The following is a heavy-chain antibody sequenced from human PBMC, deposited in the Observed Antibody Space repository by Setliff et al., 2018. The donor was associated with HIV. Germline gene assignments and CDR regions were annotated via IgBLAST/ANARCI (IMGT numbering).Heavy chain of an antibody. V-gene: IGHV4-34*01. D-gene: IGHD3-22*01. J-gene: IGHJ4*02. Sequence: PSETLSLTCTVSGGSISGYYWSWIRQPPGKGLEWIGEIYHSGGTNYNPSLKSRVTISVDKSKNQFSLKLNSVTAADTAVYYCARAPNYYDSKAYFDYWGQGTLVTVSS. CDR1: GGSISGYY. CDR2: IYHSGGT. CDR3: ARAPNYYDSKAYFDY.